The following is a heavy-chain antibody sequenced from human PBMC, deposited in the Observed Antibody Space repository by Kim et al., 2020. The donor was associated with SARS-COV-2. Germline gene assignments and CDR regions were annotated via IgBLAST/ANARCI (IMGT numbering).Heavy chain of an antibody. V-gene: IGHV4-34*01. CDR2: SNHSGST. CDR1: GGSFSGDY. D-gene: IGHD6-19*01. J-gene: IGHJ6*03. Sequence: SETLSLTCAVYGGSFSGDYCSWIRQRPGKGLGWIGESNHSGSTNYNPSLNIRGTISVDTAKNKYSLKLSSGTAADTAVYYCSRGTRRWLVLVPVYYYMD. CDR3: SRGTRRWLVLVPVYYYMD.